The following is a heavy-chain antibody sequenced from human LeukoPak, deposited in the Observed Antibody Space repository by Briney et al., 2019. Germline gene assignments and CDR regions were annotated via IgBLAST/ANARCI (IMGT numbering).Heavy chain of an antibody. Sequence: PGGSLRLSCAASGFTFSSNYISWVRQAPGKGLEWVSYIYSGGSTYYADSVKGRFTISRDNSKTTLYLQMTSLRAEDTAVYYCASGSGSYRTPYYYMDVWGTGTTVTVSS. J-gene: IGHJ6*03. CDR3: ASGSGSYRTPYYYMDV. CDR1: GFTFSSNY. D-gene: IGHD3-10*01. V-gene: IGHV3-53*01. CDR2: IYSGGST.